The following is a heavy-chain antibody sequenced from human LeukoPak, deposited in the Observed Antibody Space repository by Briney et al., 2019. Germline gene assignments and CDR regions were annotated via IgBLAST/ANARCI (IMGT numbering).Heavy chain of an antibody. CDR1: GGAINRRNYY. J-gene: IGHJ5*02. CDR3: ASSKTFTYPFLDP. CDR2: TYYSGSV. V-gene: IGHV4-39*01. Sequence: SETLSLTCTVVGGAINRRNYYWGWIRQSPGKGLEWIGSTYYSGSVNNNPSLQSRVTISVDTSRNQFSLKLTSVTAADTAVYYCASSKTFTYPFLDPWGQGTLVTVSS.